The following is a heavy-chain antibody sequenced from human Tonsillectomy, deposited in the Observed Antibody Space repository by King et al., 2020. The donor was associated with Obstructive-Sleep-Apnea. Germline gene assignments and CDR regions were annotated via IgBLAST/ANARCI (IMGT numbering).Heavy chain of an antibody. D-gene: IGHD1-1*01. Sequence: QLQESGPGLVKPSETLSLTCTVSGGSISSYYWSWIRQPPGKGLEWIGYIYYSGSTNYNPSLKIRVTISVDTSKNQFSLKVSSVTAADTAVYYCASVDWNEYYFDYWGQGTLVTVSS. CDR1: GGSISSYY. V-gene: IGHV4-59*01. CDR2: IYYSGST. CDR3: ASVDWNEYYFDY. J-gene: IGHJ4*02.